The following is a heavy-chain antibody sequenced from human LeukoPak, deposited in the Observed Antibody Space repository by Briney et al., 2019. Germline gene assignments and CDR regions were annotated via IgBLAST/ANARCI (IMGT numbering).Heavy chain of an antibody. CDR3: ARRYSYPDAFDI. J-gene: IGHJ3*02. CDR1: GGTFSSYA. V-gene: IGHV1-69*05. CDR2: IIPIFGTA. D-gene: IGHD5-18*01. Sequence: ASVKVSCKASGGTFSSYAISWVRQAPGQGLELMGRIIPIFGTANYAQKFQGRVTITTDESTSTAYMELSSLRSEDTAVYYCARRYSYPDAFDIWGQGTMVTVSS.